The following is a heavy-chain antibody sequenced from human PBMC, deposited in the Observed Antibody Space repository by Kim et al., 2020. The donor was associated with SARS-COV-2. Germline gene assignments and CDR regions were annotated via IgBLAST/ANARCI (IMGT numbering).Heavy chain of an antibody. CDR1: GGSIWSSNYY. Sequence: SETLSLTCTVSGGSIWSSNYYWAWIRQPPGKGLEWIGSIYYNGDTYNNPSPKSRVTISVDASKNQFSLKLSSVTAPDTAVYYCARHWPVQYNSGIFDSWCQGTLVTVSS. V-gene: IGHV4-39*01. D-gene: IGHD6-19*01. CDR3: ARHWPVQYNSGIFDS. CDR2: IYYNGDT. J-gene: IGHJ4*01.